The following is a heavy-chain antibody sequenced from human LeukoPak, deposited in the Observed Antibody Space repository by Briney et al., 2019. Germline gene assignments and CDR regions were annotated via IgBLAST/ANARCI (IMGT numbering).Heavy chain of an antibody. D-gene: IGHD2-2*01. Sequence: PSETLSLTCTASGGSISSYYWSWIRQPPGKGLEWIGYIYYSGSTNYNPSLKSRVTISVDTSKNQFSLKLSSVTAADTAVYYCARGIVVVPAEKYFDLWGRGTLVTVSS. CDR1: GGSISSYY. CDR3: ARGIVVVPAEKYFDL. J-gene: IGHJ2*01. CDR2: IYYSGST. V-gene: IGHV4-59*01.